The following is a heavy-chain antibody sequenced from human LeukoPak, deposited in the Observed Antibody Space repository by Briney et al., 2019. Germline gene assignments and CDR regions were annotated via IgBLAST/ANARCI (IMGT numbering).Heavy chain of an antibody. Sequence: GGSLRLSCAASGFTFSSYEMNWVRQAPGKGLEWVSCISSSGSTIYYADSVKGRFTISRDNAKNSLYLQMNSLRAEDTAVYYCARDGLIAPYWFDYWGQGTLVTVSS. V-gene: IGHV3-48*03. CDR1: GFTFSSYE. J-gene: IGHJ4*02. CDR3: ARDGLIAPYWFDY. D-gene: IGHD3/OR15-3a*01. CDR2: ISSSGSTI.